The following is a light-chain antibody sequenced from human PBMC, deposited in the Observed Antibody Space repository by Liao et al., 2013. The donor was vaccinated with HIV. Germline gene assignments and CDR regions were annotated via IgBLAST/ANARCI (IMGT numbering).Light chain of an antibody. CDR3: QVWDSSSDHYV. Sequence: SLVLTQPPSVSVAPGKTARITCGGNNIGSKSVHWYQQKPGQAPVLVIYYDSDRPSGIPERFSGSNSGNTATLTISRVEAGDEADYYCQVWDSSSDHYVFGTGTKVTVL. V-gene: IGLV3-21*04. CDR1: NIGSKS. J-gene: IGLJ1*01. CDR2: YDS.